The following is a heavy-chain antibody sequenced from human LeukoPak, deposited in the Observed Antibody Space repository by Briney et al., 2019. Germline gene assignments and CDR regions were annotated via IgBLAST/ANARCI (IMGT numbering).Heavy chain of an antibody. CDR3: ARHGYYYDSSGSQFDY. V-gene: IGHV4-34*01. CDR1: GGSFSGYY. CDR2: INHSGST. D-gene: IGHD3-22*01. J-gene: IGHJ4*02. Sequence: SETLSLTCAVYGGSFSGYYWSWIRQPPGKGLEWIGEINHSGSTYYNPSLKSRVTISVDTSKNQFSLKLSSVTAADTAVYYCARHGYYYDSSGSQFDYWGQGTLVTVSS.